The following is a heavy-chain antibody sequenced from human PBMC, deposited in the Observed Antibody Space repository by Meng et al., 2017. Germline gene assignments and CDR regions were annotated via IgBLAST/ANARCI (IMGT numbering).Heavy chain of an antibody. CDR3: ARDGATTVTTGWFDP. D-gene: IGHD4-17*01. CDR2: IYYSGST. J-gene: IGHJ5*02. V-gene: IGHV4-61*01. CDR1: GGSVSSGSYY. Sequence: QVQESGPGLVRPSETLSLTCTVAGGSVSSGSYYWSWIRQPPGKGLEWIGYIYYSGSTNYNPSLKSRVTISVDTSKNQFSLKLSSVTAADTAVYYCARDGATTVTTGWFDPWGQGTLVTVSS.